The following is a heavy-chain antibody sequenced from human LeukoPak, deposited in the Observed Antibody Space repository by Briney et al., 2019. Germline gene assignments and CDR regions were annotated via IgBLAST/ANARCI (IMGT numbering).Heavy chain of an antibody. CDR2: IYPGDSDT. CDR3: ARHLTMITVPRDAFDV. D-gene: IGHD3-16*01. V-gene: IGHV5-51*01. CDR1: GYSFTSYW. Sequence: GESLKISCKGSGYSFTSYWNGWVRQMPGKGLEWMGVIYPGDSDTRYSPSFQGQVTISADKSISTAYLQWSGLQASDAAMYFCARHLTMITVPRDAFDVWGQGTMVTVSS. J-gene: IGHJ3*01.